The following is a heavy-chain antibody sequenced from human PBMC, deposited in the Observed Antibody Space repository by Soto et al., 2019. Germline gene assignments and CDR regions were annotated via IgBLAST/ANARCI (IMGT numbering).Heavy chain of an antibody. V-gene: IGHV4-34*01. CDR2: INHSGST. CDR3: ARGRLRYYYDSSGYYPPPYGMDV. J-gene: IGHJ6*02. Sequence: SETLSLTCAVYGGPFSGYYWSWIRQPPGKGLEWIGEINHSGSTNYNPSLKSRVTISVDTSKNQFSLKLSSAAAADTAVYYCARGRLRYYYDSSGYYPPPYGMDVWGQGTTVTVSS. D-gene: IGHD3-22*01. CDR1: GGPFSGYY.